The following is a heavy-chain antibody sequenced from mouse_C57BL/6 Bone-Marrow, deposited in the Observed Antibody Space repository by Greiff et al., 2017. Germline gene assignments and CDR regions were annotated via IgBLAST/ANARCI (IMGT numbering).Heavy chain of an antibody. J-gene: IGHJ1*03. CDR3: ARPYFSNSWYFDV. D-gene: IGHD2-5*01. V-gene: IGHV1-55*01. CDR2: IYPGSGCT. CDR1: GYTFTSYW. Sequence: QVQLQQPGAELVKPGASVKMSCKASGYTFTSYWIPWVKQRPGQGLEWIGDIYPGSGCTNYNEKFKSKATLTVDTSSSTAYMQLSSLTSEDSAVYYCARPYFSNSWYFDVWGTGTTVTVSS.